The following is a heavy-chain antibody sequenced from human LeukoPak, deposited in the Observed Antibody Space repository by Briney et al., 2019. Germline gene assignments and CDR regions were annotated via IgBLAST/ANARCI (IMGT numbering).Heavy chain of an antibody. Sequence: PSETLSLTCTVSGGSISSSSYYWGWIRQPPGKGLEWIGSIYYSGSTYYNPSLKSRVTISVDTSKNQFSLKLSSVTAADTAVYYCAASRWLVRGLFGYWGQGTLVTVSS. J-gene: IGHJ4*02. CDR2: IYYSGST. CDR3: AASRWLVRGLFGY. V-gene: IGHV4-39*07. D-gene: IGHD6-19*01. CDR1: GGSISSSSYY.